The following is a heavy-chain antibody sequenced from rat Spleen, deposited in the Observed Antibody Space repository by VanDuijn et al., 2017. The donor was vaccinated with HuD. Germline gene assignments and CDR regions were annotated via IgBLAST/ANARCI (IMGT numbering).Heavy chain of an antibody. D-gene: IGHD1-9*01. CDR2: ISSGHSST. J-gene: IGHJ2*01. V-gene: IGHV5S23*01. CDR3: ARRHYGYTDYFDY. Sequence: EVQLVESGGGLVQPGRSLKLSCAASGFTFSNYHMAWVRQAPTKGLEWVATISSGHSSTYYRDSVKGRFTISRDNAQSTLSLQMDSLRSEDTATYYCARRHYGYTDYFDYWGQGVMVTVSS. CDR1: GFTFSNYH.